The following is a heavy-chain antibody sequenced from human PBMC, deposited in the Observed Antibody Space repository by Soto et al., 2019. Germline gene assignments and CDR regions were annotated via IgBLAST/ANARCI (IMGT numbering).Heavy chain of an antibody. J-gene: IGHJ6*02. CDR1: GGTFSSYA. Sequence: QVQLVQSGAEVKKPGSSVKVSCEASGGTFSSYAISWVRQAPGQGLEWMGRIIPISGTANYAQKFQGRVTITADESTSTAYMELSSLRSEDTAVYYCARSQGSSTSLEIYYYYSYGMDVWGQGTTVTVSS. CDR2: IIPISGTA. CDR3: ARSQGSSTSLEIYYYYSYGMDV. D-gene: IGHD2-2*01. V-gene: IGHV1-69*18.